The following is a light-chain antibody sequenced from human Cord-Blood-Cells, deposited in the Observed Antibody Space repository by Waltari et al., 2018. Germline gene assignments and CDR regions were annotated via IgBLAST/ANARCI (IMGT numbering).Light chain of an antibody. CDR3: QQYNSYSPA. CDR1: QSISSW. J-gene: IGKJ1*01. V-gene: IGKV1-5*01. Sequence: DIQMTQSPSTLSPSVGDRVTLTCRASQSISSWLAWYQQKPGKAPKLLIYDASSLESGVPSRFSGSGSGTEFTLTISSLQPDDFATYYCQQYNSYSPAFGQGTKVEIK. CDR2: DAS.